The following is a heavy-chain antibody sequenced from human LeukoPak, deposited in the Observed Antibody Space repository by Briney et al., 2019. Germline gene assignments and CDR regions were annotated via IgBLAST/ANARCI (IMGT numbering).Heavy chain of an antibody. CDR2: ISGSGGST. Sequence: GGPLRLSCAASGFTFSSYAMSWVRQAPGRGLEWVSTISGSGGSTYYTDSVKGRFTISRDNSKNTLHLQMNSLRAEDTAVYYCAKIWFGELSHFDYWGQGTLVTVSS. J-gene: IGHJ4*02. V-gene: IGHV3-23*01. CDR1: GFTFSSYA. CDR3: AKIWFGELSHFDY. D-gene: IGHD3-10*01.